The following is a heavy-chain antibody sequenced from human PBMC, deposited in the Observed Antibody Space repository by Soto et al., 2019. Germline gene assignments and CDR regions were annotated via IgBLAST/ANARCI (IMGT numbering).Heavy chain of an antibody. CDR3: RASSSWYDTSQDY. V-gene: IGHV4-59*08. J-gene: IGHJ4*02. CDR1: GGSISSYY. D-gene: IGHD6-13*01. Sequence: QVQLQESGPGLVKPSETLSLTCTVSGGSISSYYWSWIRQPPGKGLEWIGYIYYSGSTYYNPSLKSRVTISVDTSKNQFSLKLSSVTAADTAVYYCRASSSWYDTSQDYWGQGTLVTVSS. CDR2: IYYSGST.